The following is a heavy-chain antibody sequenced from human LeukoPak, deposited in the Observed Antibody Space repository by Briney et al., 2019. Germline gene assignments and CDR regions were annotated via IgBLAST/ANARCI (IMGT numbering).Heavy chain of an antibody. CDR3: ARADGTSSGTNAFDV. J-gene: IGHJ3*01. D-gene: IGHD1-1*01. CDR2: ISMETGSS. V-gene: IGHV1-18*01. CDR1: VYRLNVYD. Sequence: ASVTVSPTPSVYRLNVYDILWVRQAPGHKVGYVGWISMETGSSIYARRCEGRVSMITDTSTSTAYLELTKLTSSDTCLSDGARADGTSSGTNAFDVWGLGTMVTVAS.